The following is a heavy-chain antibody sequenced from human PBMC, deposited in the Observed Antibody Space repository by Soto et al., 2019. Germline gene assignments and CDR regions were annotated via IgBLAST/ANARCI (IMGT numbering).Heavy chain of an antibody. J-gene: IGHJ6*02. D-gene: IGHD1-26*01. Sequence: GGSLRLSCAASGFTFSSYEMNWVRQAPGKGLEWVSYISSSGSTIYYADSVKGRFTFSRDNAKNSLYLQMNSLRAEDSAVYYCARAHSGSDYYYGMDVWGQGTTVTVSS. CDR2: ISSSGSTI. CDR3: ARAHSGSDYYYGMDV. CDR1: GFTFSSYE. V-gene: IGHV3-48*03.